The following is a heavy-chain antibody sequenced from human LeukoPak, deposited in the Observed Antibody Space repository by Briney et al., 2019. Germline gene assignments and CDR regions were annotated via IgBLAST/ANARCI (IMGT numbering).Heavy chain of an antibody. CDR1: GYTFTSYY. Sequence: GASVKVSCKASGYTFTSYYMHWVRQAPGQGLEWMGIINPSGGSTSYAQKFQGRVTMTRDTSTSTVYMELSSLRSEDTAVYYCASTVTSDIVVVPAAIAWFDPWGQGTLVTVSS. J-gene: IGHJ5*02. V-gene: IGHV1-46*01. CDR2: INPSGGST. D-gene: IGHD2-2*01. CDR3: ASTVTSDIVVVPAAIAWFDP.